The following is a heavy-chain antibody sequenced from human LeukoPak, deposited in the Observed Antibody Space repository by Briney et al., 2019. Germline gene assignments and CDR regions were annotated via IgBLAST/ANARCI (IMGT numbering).Heavy chain of an antibody. CDR1: GGSFSGYY. CDR3: ARGRVGYCGSTSCYRWFDP. D-gene: IGHD2-2*01. Sequence: KPSETLSLTCAVYGGSFSGYYWSWIRQPPGKGLEWIGEINHSGSTNYNPSLKSRVTISVDTSKNQFSLKLSSVTAADTAVYCCARGRVGYCGSTSCYRWFDPWGQGTLVTVSS. V-gene: IGHV4-34*01. J-gene: IGHJ5*02. CDR2: INHSGST.